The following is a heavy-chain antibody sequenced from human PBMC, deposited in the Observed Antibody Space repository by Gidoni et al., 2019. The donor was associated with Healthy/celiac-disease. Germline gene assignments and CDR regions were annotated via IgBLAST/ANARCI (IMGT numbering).Heavy chain of an antibody. V-gene: IGHV3-30-3*01. CDR1: GFTFSSYA. CDR3: ARGPTGSGSYYGIDYYYYGMDV. J-gene: IGHJ6*02. CDR2: ISYDGSNK. Sequence: QVQLVESGGGVVQPGRSLRLSCAASGFTFSSYAMHWVRQAPGKGLEWVAVISYDGSNKYYADSVKGRFTISRDNSKNTLYLQMNSLRAEDTAVYYCARGPTGSGSYYGIDYYYYGMDVWGQGTTVTVSS. D-gene: IGHD3-10*01.